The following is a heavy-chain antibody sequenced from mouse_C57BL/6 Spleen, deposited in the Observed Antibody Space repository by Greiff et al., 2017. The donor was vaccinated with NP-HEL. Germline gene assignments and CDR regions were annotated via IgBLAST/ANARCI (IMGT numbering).Heavy chain of an antibody. Sequence: VQLQQSGPELVKPGASVKISCKASGYAFSSSWMNWVKQRPGKGLEWIGRIYPGDGDTNYNGKFKGTATLTADKSSSTAYMQLSSLTSEDSAVYFCASEGYDEPYWGQGTLVTVSA. CDR3: ASEGYDEPY. V-gene: IGHV1-82*01. CDR2: IYPGDGDT. D-gene: IGHD2-2*01. CDR1: GYAFSSSW. J-gene: IGHJ3*01.